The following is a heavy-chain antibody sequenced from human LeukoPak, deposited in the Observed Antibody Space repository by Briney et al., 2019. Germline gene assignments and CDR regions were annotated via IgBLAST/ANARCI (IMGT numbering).Heavy chain of an antibody. CDR2: IYYSGST. V-gene: IGHV4-39*01. D-gene: IGHD3-3*01. Sequence: SETLPLTCTVSGGSISSSSYYWGWIRQPPGKGLEWIGSIYYSGSTYYNPSLKSRVTISVDTSKNQFSLKLSSVTAADTAVYYCARIVGGITIFGDAFDIWGQRTMVTVSS. CDR1: GGSISSSSYY. J-gene: IGHJ3*02. CDR3: ARIVGGITIFGDAFDI.